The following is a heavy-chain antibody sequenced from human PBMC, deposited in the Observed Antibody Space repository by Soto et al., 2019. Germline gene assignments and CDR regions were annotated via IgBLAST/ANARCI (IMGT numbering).Heavy chain of an antibody. Sequence: QVQLVESGGGVVQPGRSLRLSCAASGFTFSSYGMHWVRQAPGKGLEWVAVISYDGSNKYYADSVKGRFTISRDNSKNTLYLQMNSLRAEDTAVYYCAKDLNYDSSGYYSPPEGYWGQGTLVTVSS. CDR2: ISYDGSNK. CDR3: AKDLNYDSSGYYSPPEGY. D-gene: IGHD3-22*01. V-gene: IGHV3-30*18. J-gene: IGHJ4*02. CDR1: GFTFSSYG.